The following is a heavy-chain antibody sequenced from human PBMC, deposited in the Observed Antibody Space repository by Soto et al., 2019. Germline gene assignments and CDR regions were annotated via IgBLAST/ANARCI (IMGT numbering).Heavy chain of an antibody. D-gene: IGHD3-10*01. CDR2: IRWDSGNI. Sequence: GGSLRLSCAASGFTFDDYAMHWVRQAPGKGLEWVSSIRWDSGNIGYADSVKGRFTISRDNAKNSLYLQLNSLRVEDTALYYCAKGSGFGSGSFYYFDYWGQGTLVTVSS. CDR1: GFTFDDYA. J-gene: IGHJ4*02. CDR3: AKGSGFGSGSFYYFDY. V-gene: IGHV3-9*01.